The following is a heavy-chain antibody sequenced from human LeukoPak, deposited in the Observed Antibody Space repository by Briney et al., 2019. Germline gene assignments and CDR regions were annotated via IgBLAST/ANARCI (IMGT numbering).Heavy chain of an antibody. Sequence: KSSEILSLTCAVYGGSFSGYYWSWIRQPPGKGPEWIGEINHSGSTNYNPSLKSRVTISVDTSKNQFSLKLSSVTAADTAVYYCARGGLNSDFWSRNWFDPWGQGTLVTVSS. CDR3: ARGGLNSDFWSRNWFDP. J-gene: IGHJ5*02. D-gene: IGHD3-3*01. CDR2: INHSGST. V-gene: IGHV4-34*01. CDR1: GGSFSGYY.